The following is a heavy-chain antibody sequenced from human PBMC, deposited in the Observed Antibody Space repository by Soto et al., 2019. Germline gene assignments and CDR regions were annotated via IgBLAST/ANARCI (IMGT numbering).Heavy chain of an antibody. V-gene: IGHV3-21*04. CDR2: ISSSSYI. CDR3: ARVGPDRITIFGVVTRHYYYYYYMDV. J-gene: IGHJ6*03. Sequence: GGSLRLSCAASGFTFSSYSMNWVRQAPGKGLEWVSSISSSSYIYYADSVKGRFTISRDNAKNSLYLQMNSLRAEDTALYHCARVGPDRITIFGVVTRHYYYYYYMDVWGKGTTVTVSS. D-gene: IGHD3-3*01. CDR1: GFTFSSYS.